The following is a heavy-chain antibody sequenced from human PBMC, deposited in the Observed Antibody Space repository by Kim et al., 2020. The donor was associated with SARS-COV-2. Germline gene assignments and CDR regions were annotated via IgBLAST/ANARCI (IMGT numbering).Heavy chain of an antibody. Sequence: GGSLRLSCTASGFTFGDYAMSWVRQAPGKGLEWVGFIRSKAYGGTTEYAASVKGRFTISRDDSKSIAYLQMNSLKTEDTAVYYCTRGLDYDFWSGYAAEVGYWGQGTLVTVSS. V-gene: IGHV3-49*04. D-gene: IGHD3-3*01. CDR1: GFTFGDYA. CDR3: TRGLDYDFWSGYAAEVGY. CDR2: IRSKAYGGTT. J-gene: IGHJ4*02.